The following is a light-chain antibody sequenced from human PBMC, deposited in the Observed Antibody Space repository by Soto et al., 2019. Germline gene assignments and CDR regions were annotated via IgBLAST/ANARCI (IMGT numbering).Light chain of an antibody. CDR1: QDIRNY. CDR2: DTS. V-gene: IGKV1-33*01. J-gene: IGKJ2*01. Sequence: DIQLTQSPSSLSASVGDRVSISCQASQDIRNYLNWYHQEPGKAPRLVIYDTSTLEIGVPTRFGGSGSGTEFSVTIIGLQPEDFGTYYCQQYNNFPYTFGQGTKVEIK. CDR3: QQYNNFPYT.